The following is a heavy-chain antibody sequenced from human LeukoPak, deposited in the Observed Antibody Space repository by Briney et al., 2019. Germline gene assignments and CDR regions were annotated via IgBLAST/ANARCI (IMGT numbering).Heavy chain of an antibody. V-gene: IGHV3-7*01. D-gene: IGHD3-22*01. J-gene: IGHJ4*02. CDR1: GFTFSSYW. CDR3: ARENLFHSGDSSGYYMYYFDY. CDR2: IKQVGSEK. Sequence: GGSLRLSCAASGFTFSSYWMSWVRQAPGKGLEWVANIKQVGSEKYYVDSVKGRFTISRDNAKNSLYLQMNSLRAEDTAVYYCARENLFHSGDSSGYYMYYFDYWGQGTLVTVSS.